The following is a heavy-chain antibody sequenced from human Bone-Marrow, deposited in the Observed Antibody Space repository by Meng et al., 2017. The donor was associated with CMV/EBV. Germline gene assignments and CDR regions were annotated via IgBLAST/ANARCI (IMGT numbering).Heavy chain of an antibody. J-gene: IGHJ3*02. Sequence: SETLSLTCTVSGYSISSGYYWGWIRQPPGKGLEWIGCIYHSGSTYYNPSLKSRVTISVDTSKNQFSLKLSSVTAADTAVYYCARRISARPNAFDIWGEGTMVTVSS. CDR2: IYHSGST. V-gene: IGHV4-38-2*02. CDR1: GYSISSGYY. CDR3: ARRISARPNAFDI. D-gene: IGHD6-6*01.